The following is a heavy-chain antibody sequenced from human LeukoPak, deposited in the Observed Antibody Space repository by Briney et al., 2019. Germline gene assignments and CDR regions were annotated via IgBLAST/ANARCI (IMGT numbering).Heavy chain of an antibody. CDR1: GFTFSSYE. CDR2: ISSSGSTI. J-gene: IGHJ3*02. V-gene: IGHV3-48*03. Sequence: GGSLRLSCAASGFTFSSYEMNWVRQAPGKGLEWVSYISSSGSTIYYADALKGRFTISRDNAKNSLSLQTNSLRAEDTAVYYCARRKGPGDAFDIWGQGTMVTVSS. CDR3: ARRKGPGDAFDI.